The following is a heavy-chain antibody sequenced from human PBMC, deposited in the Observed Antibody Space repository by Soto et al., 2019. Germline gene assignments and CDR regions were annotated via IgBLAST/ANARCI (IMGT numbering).Heavy chain of an antibody. CDR3: ARDNLVVVPAAKSTYYYYYGMDV. CDR2: IIPIFGTA. CDR1: GGTFSSYA. Sequence: SVKVSCKASGGTFSSYAISWVRQAPGQGLEWMGGIIPIFGTANYAQKFQGRVTITADESTSTAYMELSSLRSEDTAVYYCARDNLVVVPAAKSTYYYYYGMDVWGQGTTVSVSS. D-gene: IGHD2-2*01. V-gene: IGHV1-69*13. J-gene: IGHJ6*02.